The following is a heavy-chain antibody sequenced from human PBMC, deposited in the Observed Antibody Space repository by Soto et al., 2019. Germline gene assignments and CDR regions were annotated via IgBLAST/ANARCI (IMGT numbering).Heavy chain of an antibody. CDR3: ARGSVRFLEWLPTDY. Sequence: EVQLVESGGGLVQPGGSLRLSCAASGFTFSSYWMHWVRQAPGKGLVWVSRLNSDGSSTSYADSVKGRFTISRGNAKNTLYLQMNSLRAEDTAVYYCARGSVRFLEWLPTDYWGQGTLVTVSS. V-gene: IGHV3-74*01. CDR2: LNSDGSST. J-gene: IGHJ4*02. CDR1: GFTFSSYW. D-gene: IGHD3-3*01.